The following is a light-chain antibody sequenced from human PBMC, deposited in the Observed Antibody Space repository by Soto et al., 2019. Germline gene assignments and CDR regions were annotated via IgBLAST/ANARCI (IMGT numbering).Light chain of an antibody. CDR2: DKN. CDR3: GAWDHSLNVGV. V-gene: IGLV1-51*01. J-gene: IGLJ3*02. CDR1: SSNIGRNY. Sequence: QSVLTQPPSVSAAPGQKVIISCSGSSSNIGRNYVSWYQQLPGTAPKLLIYDKNERPSGIPDRFSASKSGTSATLGITGLQTGDEADYYCGAWDHSLNVGVFGGGTKVTVL.